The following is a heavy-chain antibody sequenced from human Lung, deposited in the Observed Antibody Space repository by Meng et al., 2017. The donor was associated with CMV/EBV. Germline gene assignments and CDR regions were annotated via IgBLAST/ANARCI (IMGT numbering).Heavy chain of an antibody. CDR3: ARNPVTNRRGSHFDC. J-gene: IGHJ4*02. CDR2: IKQDGSEK. D-gene: IGHD4-17*01. CDR1: GFILSSYW. V-gene: IGHV3-7*01. Sequence: GESLKISCAASGFILSSYWMSWVRQAPGKGLEWVANIKQDGSEKYYVDSVRGRFTISRDNAKSSLYLQMNGLRAEDTAVYYCARNPVTNRRGSHFDCCGQGTLVTVSS.